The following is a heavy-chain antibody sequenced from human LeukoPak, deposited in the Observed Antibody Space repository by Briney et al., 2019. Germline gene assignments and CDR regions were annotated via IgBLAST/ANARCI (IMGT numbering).Heavy chain of an antibody. V-gene: IGHV3-66*01. CDR1: GFTFSSYP. CDR3: ASSSGSYEAAFDI. D-gene: IGHD1-26*01. Sequence: GGSLRLSCSASGFTFSSYPMHWVRQAPGKGLEWVSVIYSGGSTYYADSVKGRFTISRDNSKNTLYLQMNSLRAEDTAVYYCASSSGSYEAAFDIWGQGTMVTVSS. CDR2: IYSGGST. J-gene: IGHJ3*02.